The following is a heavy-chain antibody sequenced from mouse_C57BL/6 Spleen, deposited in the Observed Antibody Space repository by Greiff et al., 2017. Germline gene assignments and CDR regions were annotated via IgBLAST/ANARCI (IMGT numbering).Heavy chain of an antibody. CDR1: GYTFTEYT. D-gene: IGHD2-2*01. CDR3: ARSVIYYGYDDGAWFAY. Sequence: QVQLKQSGAELVKPGASVKLSCKASGYTFTEYTIHWVKQRPGQGLEWIGMIHPNSGSTNYNEKFKSKATLTVDKSSSTAYMQLSSLTSEDSAVYYCARSVIYYGYDDGAWFAYWGQGTLVTVSA. J-gene: IGHJ3*01. V-gene: IGHV1-64*01. CDR2: IHPNSGST.